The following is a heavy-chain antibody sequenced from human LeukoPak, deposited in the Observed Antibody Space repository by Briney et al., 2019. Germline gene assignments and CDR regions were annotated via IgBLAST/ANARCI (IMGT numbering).Heavy chain of an antibody. CDR3: AKDMSRNGYSYGEFDY. V-gene: IGHV3-23*01. D-gene: IGHD5-18*01. CDR1: GFTFSSYA. Sequence: GGSLRLSCAASGFTFSSYAMSWVRQAPGKGLEWVSAISGSGGSTYYADSVKGRFTISRDNSKNTLSLQMNSLRAEDTAVYYCAKDMSRNGYSYGEFDYWGQGTLVTVSS. J-gene: IGHJ4*02. CDR2: ISGSGGST.